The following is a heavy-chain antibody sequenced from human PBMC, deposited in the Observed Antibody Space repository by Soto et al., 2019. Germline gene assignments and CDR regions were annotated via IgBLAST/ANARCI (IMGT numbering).Heavy chain of an antibody. CDR3: ARQEVTTPFHFDY. V-gene: IGHV4-59*01. CDR1: GGSISSYY. Sequence: SETLSLTCTVSGGSISSYYWSWIRQPPGKGLEWIGYIYYSGSTNYNPSLKSRVTISVDTSKNQFSLKLSSVTAADTAVYYCARQEVTTPFHFDYWGQGTLVTVSS. CDR2: IYYSGST. D-gene: IGHD4-17*01. J-gene: IGHJ4*02.